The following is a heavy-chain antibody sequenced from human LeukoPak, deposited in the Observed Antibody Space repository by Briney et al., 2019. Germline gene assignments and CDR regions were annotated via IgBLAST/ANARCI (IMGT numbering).Heavy chain of an antibody. J-gene: IGHJ5*02. CDR3: ARLTYYNRRLDP. D-gene: IGHD3-10*01. CDR1: GGSISSYY. V-gene: IGHV4-4*09. Sequence: KPSETLSLTCTVSGGSISSYYWSWVRQPPGKGLEWIGYIYTSGSTNYNPSLKSRVTISVDTSKNQFSLKLSSVTAADTAVYYCARLTYYNRRLDPWGQGTPVTVSS. CDR2: IYTSGST.